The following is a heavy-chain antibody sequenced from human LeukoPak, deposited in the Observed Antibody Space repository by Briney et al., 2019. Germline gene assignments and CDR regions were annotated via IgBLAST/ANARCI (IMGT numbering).Heavy chain of an antibody. CDR3: ARGRWLPLPDQ. J-gene: IGHJ4*02. CDR1: GGSISGYF. Sequence: SETLSLTCTVSGGSISGYFWSWIRQPPGKGLEWIGYIYYSGSTGYSPSLKSRVTISVDTSKNQFSQKLTSVTAADTAVYYCARGRWLPLPDQWGQGTLVTVSS. CDR2: IYYSGST. V-gene: IGHV4-59*01. D-gene: IGHD5-24*01.